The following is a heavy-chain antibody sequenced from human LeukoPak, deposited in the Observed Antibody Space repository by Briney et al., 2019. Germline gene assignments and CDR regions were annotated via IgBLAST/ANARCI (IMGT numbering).Heavy chain of an antibody. CDR3: ERGEVDYTDYLFDR. CDR1: GFPFSTYN. CDR2: ISSSSRTL. V-gene: IGHV3-48*02. Sequence: GGSLRLSCAASGFPFSTYNVYWVRQAPGKGLEWVSYISSSSRTLYYADSVKGRFTISRDNARNSLSLQMNSLRDEDTAVYYSERGEVDYTDYLFDRWGQGTLVTVSS. J-gene: IGHJ4*02. D-gene: IGHD4-11*01.